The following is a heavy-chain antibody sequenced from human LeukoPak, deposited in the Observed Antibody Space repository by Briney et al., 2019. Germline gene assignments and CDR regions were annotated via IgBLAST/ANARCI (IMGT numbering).Heavy chain of an antibody. CDR3: AKDLSPGTYDY. J-gene: IGHJ4*02. CDR1: GFNFGSYS. Sequence: GGSLRLSCAASGFNFGSYSMTWVRQAPGKGLEWVSAISGSGGSTYYADSVKGRFTISRDNSKNTLYLQMNSLRAEDTAVYYCAKDLSPGTYDYWGQGTLVTVSS. V-gene: IGHV3-23*01. CDR2: ISGSGGST. D-gene: IGHD1-1*01.